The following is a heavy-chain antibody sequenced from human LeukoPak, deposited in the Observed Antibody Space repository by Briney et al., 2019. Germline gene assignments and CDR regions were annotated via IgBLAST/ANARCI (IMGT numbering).Heavy chain of an antibody. CDR3: ARDGREQQLVAGDAFDI. J-gene: IGHJ3*02. CDR1: GFNFDDYG. CDR2: INWNGGST. D-gene: IGHD6-13*01. V-gene: IGHV3-20*04. Sequence: GGPLRLSCAASGFNFDDYGMSWVRQAPGKGLEWVSGINWNGGSTGYADSVKGRFTISRDNAKNSLYLQMNSLRAEDTALYYCARDGREQQLVAGDAFDIWGQGTMVTVSS.